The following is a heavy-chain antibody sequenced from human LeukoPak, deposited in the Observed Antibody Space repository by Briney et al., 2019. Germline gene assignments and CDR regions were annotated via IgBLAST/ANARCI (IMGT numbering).Heavy chain of an antibody. Sequence: TSSETLSLTCTVSGGSISSSSYYWGWIRQPPGKGLEWIGSIYYSGSTYYNPSLKSRVTISVDTSKNQFSLKLSSVTAADTAVYYCARVGGITMIVVVIGDAFDIWGQGTMVTVSS. J-gene: IGHJ3*02. V-gene: IGHV4-39*07. D-gene: IGHD3-22*01. CDR3: ARVGGITMIVVVIGDAFDI. CDR1: GGSISSSSYY. CDR2: IYYSGST.